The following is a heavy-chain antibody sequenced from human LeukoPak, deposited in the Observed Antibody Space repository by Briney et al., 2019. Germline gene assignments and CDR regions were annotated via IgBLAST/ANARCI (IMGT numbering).Heavy chain of an antibody. D-gene: IGHD3-16*01. CDR1: GGSLSSSSYY. J-gene: IGHJ4*02. V-gene: IGHV4-39*01. Sequence: PSGTLSLTCTVSGGSLSSSSYYWGWIRQPPGEGLEWIGSIYYSGSTYYNPSLKSRVTISVDTSKNQFSLKLSSVTAADTAVYYCARLWGYFDYWGQGTLVTVSS. CDR2: IYYSGST. CDR3: ARLWGYFDY.